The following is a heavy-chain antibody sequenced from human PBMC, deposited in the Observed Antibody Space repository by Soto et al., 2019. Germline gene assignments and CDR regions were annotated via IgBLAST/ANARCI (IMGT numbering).Heavy chain of an antibody. CDR2: FDPEDGET. J-gene: IGHJ1*01. Sequence: ASVKVSCKVSGYTLTELSMHWVRQAPGKGLEWMGGFDPEDGETIYAQKFQGRVTMTEDTSTDTAYMELSSLRSEDTAVYYCATDDLSRGDSGYFQHWGQGTLVPVSS. CDR3: ATDDLSRGDSGYFQH. CDR1: GYTLTELS. D-gene: IGHD2-21*02. V-gene: IGHV1-24*01.